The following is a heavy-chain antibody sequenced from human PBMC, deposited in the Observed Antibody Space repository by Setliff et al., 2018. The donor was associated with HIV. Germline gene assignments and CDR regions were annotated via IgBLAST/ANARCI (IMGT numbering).Heavy chain of an antibody. D-gene: IGHD3-3*01. V-gene: IGHV4-34*01. Sequence: PLETLSLTCAVYGGSFSGYYWSWIRQPPGKGLEWIGEINHDRTTNYNPSLKSRVTISVDTSKNQFSLTLNSVTAADTAVYYCARGSRQLTIFGVVFKTNYYFMDVWGKGTAVTVSS. J-gene: IGHJ6*03. CDR1: GGSFSGYY. CDR2: INHDRTT. CDR3: ARGSRQLTIFGVVFKTNYYFMDV.